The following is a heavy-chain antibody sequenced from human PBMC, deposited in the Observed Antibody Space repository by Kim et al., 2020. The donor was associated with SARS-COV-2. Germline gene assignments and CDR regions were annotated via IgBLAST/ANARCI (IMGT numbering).Heavy chain of an antibody. D-gene: IGHD2-15*01. CDR1: GFNVNSQY. Sequence: GGSLRLSCAVSGFNVNSQYMTWIRQAPGKGLEWIAVIYRIGTTYYADSVKGRFTISRDTSKNTLYLQMDSLRAEDTGVYFCARGGFCSGITCYSNAFDI. CDR2: IYRIGTT. V-gene: IGHV3-66*01. J-gene: IGHJ3*02. CDR3: ARGGFCSGITCYSNAFDI.